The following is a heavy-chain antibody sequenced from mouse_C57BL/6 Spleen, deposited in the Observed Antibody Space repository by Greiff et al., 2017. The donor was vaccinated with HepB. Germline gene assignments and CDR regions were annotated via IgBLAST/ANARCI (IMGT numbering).Heavy chain of an antibody. Sequence: QVQLQQPGAELVKPGASVKLSCTASGYTFTSYWMHWVKQRPGQGLEWIGMIHPNSGSTNYNEKFKSKATLTVDKSSSTAYMQLSSLTSEDSAVYYCARPRYRYGSSYDYYAMDYWGQGTSVTVSS. J-gene: IGHJ4*01. CDR2: IHPNSGST. CDR1: GYTFTSYW. D-gene: IGHD1-1*01. CDR3: ARPRYRYGSSYDYYAMDY. V-gene: IGHV1-64*01.